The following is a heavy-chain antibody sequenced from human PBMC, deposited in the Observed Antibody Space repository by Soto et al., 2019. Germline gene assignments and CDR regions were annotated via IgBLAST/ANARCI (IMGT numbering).Heavy chain of an antibody. CDR2: IYYSGST. Sequence: PSETLSLTCTVYGGSISSYYWSWIRQRPGKGLEWIGYIYYSGSTNYHPSLKSRVTISVDTSKNQGSLNLSSVTAADTAVYYYARASSGWSGSGFTYWGQGTLVTVS. CDR1: GGSISSYY. J-gene: IGHJ4*02. CDR3: ARASSGWSGSGFTY. V-gene: IGHV4-59*01. D-gene: IGHD6-19*01.